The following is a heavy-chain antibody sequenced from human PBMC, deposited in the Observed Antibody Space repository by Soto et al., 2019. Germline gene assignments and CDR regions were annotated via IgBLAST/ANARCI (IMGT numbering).Heavy chain of an antibody. CDR2: ISYGGSNK. Sequence: QVQLVESGGGVVQPGRSLRLSCAASGFTFSSYGMHWVRQAPGKGLEWVAVISYGGSNKCYADSVKGRFTISRDNSKNTLYLQMNNLRAEDTAVYYCAKDNCISTSCYRLYNWFDPWGQGTLVTVSS. V-gene: IGHV3-30*18. D-gene: IGHD2-2*01. CDR3: AKDNCISTSCYRLYNWFDP. J-gene: IGHJ5*02. CDR1: GFTFSSYG.